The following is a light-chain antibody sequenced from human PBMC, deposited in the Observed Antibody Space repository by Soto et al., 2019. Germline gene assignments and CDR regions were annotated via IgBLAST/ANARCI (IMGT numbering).Light chain of an antibody. Sequence: DIQMTQSPSTLSASVGDRVTITCRASQSISSWLAWYQQKPGKAPKLLIYDASSLESGVPSRFSGSGSGTEFTLTSSSLQPDDFASYYCQHYNSYPWWTFGQGTKVEIK. CDR1: QSISSW. V-gene: IGKV1-5*01. CDR2: DAS. J-gene: IGKJ1*01. CDR3: QHYNSYPWWT.